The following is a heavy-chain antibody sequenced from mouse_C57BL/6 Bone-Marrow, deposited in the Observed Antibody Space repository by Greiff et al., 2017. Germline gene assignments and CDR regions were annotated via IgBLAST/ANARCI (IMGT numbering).Heavy chain of an antibody. D-gene: IGHD2-1*01. J-gene: IGHJ3*01. CDR2: INPSSGYT. Sequence: QVQLQQSGAELAKPGASVKLSCKASGYTFTSYWMHWVKQRPGQGLEWIGYINPSSGYTKYNQKFKDKATLTAEKSSSTAYMQLSSLTYEDSAVYYCARGDYGNSWFAYWGQGTLVTVSA. CDR3: ARGDYGNSWFAY. CDR1: GYTFTSYW. V-gene: IGHV1-7*01.